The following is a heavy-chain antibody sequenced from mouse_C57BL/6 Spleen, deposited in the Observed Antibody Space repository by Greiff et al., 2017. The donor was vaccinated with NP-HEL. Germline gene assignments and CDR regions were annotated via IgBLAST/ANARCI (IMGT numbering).Heavy chain of an antibody. V-gene: IGHV1-26*01. Sequence: VQLHQSGPELVKPGASVKISCKASGYTFTDYYMSWVKQSHGKSLEWIGDINPNNGGTSYNQKFKGKATLTVDKSSSTAYMELRSLTSEDSAVYYCARNYGSRDYFDYWGQGTTLTVSS. J-gene: IGHJ2*01. CDR2: INPNNGGT. D-gene: IGHD1-1*01. CDR3: ARNYGSRDYFDY. CDR1: GYTFTDYY.